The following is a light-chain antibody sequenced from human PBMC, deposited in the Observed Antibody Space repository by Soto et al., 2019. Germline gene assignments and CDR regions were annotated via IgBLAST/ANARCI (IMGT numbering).Light chain of an antibody. V-gene: IGKV1-39*01. J-gene: IGKJ2*01. CDR3: QQSYISPYT. CDR2: DAS. Sequence: DIQLTQSPSSLSASVGDRVTLTCRSSQPITNYLNWYQQKPGEAPKLRIYDASSVQSGVPSRFRGSGSRTDFTLTISSLQPEDFATYYCQQSYISPYTFGQGTKVEIK. CDR1: QPITNY.